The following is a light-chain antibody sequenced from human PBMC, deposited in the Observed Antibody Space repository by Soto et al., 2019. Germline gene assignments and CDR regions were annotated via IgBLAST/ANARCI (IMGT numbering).Light chain of an antibody. J-gene: IGKJ1*01. V-gene: IGKV3-20*01. CDR1: QSVSSSY. CDR3: QQYGSSPPWT. CDR2: GAS. Sequence: EIVLTQSPGTLSLSPWEIATLSCRASQSVSSSYLAWYQQKPGQAPRLLIYGASSRATGIPDRFSGSGSGTDFTLTISRLEPEDFAVYYCQQYGSSPPWTFGQGTKVDI.